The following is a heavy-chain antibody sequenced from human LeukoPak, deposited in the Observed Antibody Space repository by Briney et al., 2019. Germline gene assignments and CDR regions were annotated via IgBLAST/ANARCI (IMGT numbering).Heavy chain of an antibody. CDR3: AKGRRSGGSCLDY. CDR1: GYTFTGYY. D-gene: IGHD2-15*01. CDR2: ISYDGSNK. V-gene: IGHV3-30*18. J-gene: IGHJ4*02. Sequence: SCKASGYTFTGYYMHWVRQAPGKGLEWVAVISYDGSNKYYADSVKGRFTISRDNSKNTLYLQMNSLRAEDTVVYYCAKGRRSGGSCLDYWGQGTLVTVSS.